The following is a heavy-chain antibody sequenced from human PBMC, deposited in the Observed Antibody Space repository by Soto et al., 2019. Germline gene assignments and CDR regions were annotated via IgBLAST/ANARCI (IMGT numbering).Heavy chain of an antibody. J-gene: IGHJ3*02. V-gene: IGHV4-39*01. Sequence: QLQLQESGPGLVKPSETLSLTCTVSGGSISSSSYYWGWIRQPPGKGLEWIGSIYYSGSTYYNPSLKSRVTIFVDTSKNQFSLKLSSVTAADTAVYYCARQSFGVVIRAFDIWGQGTMVTVSS. CDR2: IYYSGST. CDR1: GGSISSSSYY. CDR3: ARQSFGVVIRAFDI. D-gene: IGHD3-3*01.